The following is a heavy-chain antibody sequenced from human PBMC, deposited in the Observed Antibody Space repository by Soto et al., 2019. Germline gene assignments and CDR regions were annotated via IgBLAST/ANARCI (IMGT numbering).Heavy chain of an antibody. CDR3: ARQLNYGDYEGTFDY. CDR2: IYYSGST. J-gene: IGHJ4*02. V-gene: IGHV4-59*01. CDR1: GGSISSYY. Sequence: SETLSLTCTVSGGSISSYYWSWIRQPPGKGLEWIGYIYYSGSTNYNPSLKSRVTISVDTSKNQFSLKLSSVTAADTAVYYCARQLNYGDYEGTFDYWGQGTLVTVSS. D-gene: IGHD4-17*01.